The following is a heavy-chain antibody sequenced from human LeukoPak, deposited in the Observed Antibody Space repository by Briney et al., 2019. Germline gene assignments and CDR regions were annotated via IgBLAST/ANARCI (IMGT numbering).Heavy chain of an antibody. CDR2: ISSSSTYI. J-gene: IGHJ4*02. V-gene: IGHV3-21*06. Sequence: GGSLRLSCAASGFTFSTYSMNWVRQAPGKGLEWVSSISSSSTYIYYADSVKGRFTISRDNAKNSLYLQMNSLRAEDTAVYYCGTWTTVASYFDYWGQGTLVTVSA. CDR1: GFTFSTYS. D-gene: IGHD4-17*01. CDR3: GTWTTVASYFDY.